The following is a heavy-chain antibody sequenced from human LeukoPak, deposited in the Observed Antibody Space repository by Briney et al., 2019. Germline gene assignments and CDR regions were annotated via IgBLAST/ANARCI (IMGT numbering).Heavy chain of an antibody. CDR2: IWYDGSNR. J-gene: IGHJ5*02. CDR1: GFTFISYG. CDR3: ARMMVRGAMEFDP. D-gene: IGHD3-10*01. V-gene: IGHV3-33*01. Sequence: PGGSLRLSCAASGFTFISYGMHWLRQAPGKGLELVAVIWYDGSNRYYADSVKGRFTISRDNSKNTLYMEMNSLRAEDPAVYYCARMMVRGAMEFDPWGQGTLVTVSS.